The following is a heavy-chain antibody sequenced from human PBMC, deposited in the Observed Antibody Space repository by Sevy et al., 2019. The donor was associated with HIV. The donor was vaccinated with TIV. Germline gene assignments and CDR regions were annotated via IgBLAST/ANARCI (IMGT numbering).Heavy chain of an antibody. D-gene: IGHD1-1*01. V-gene: IGHV3-30-3*01. CDR1: GFTFNRYS. CDR3: ALERLSSDVAEYFQN. Sequence: GGSLRLSCAASGFTFNRYSMHWVRQAPGKGLEWVATISFDATNKHYPDSVKGRFTISRDNFQNSLFLQMDSLRPGDTAVYYCALERLSSDVAEYFQNLGQGTLVTVSS. J-gene: IGHJ1*01. CDR2: ISFDATNK.